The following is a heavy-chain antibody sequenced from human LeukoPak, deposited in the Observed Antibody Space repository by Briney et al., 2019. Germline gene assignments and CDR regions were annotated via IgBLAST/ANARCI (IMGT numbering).Heavy chain of an antibody. J-gene: IGHJ5*02. Sequence: ASVKVSCKASGYTFTGYYMHWVRQAPGQGLEWMGWINPNSGGTNYAQKFQGWVTMTRDTSVSTAYMELSRLRSDDTAVYYCARGYYYDSSGYYSEWDWFDPWGQGTLVTVSS. CDR1: GYTFTGYY. CDR2: INPNSGGT. V-gene: IGHV1-2*04. D-gene: IGHD3-22*01. CDR3: ARGYYYDSSGYYSEWDWFDP.